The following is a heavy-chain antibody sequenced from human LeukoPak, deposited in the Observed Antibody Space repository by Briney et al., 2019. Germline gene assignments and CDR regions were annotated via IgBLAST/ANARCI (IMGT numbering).Heavy chain of an antibody. J-gene: IGHJ5*02. D-gene: IGHD4-23*01. Sequence: SETLSLTRAVYGGPFRGFFWSWIRQAPGKGLEWIGEVSHSGSSNYNPSLKSRINISLDTSKSQFSLRLTSVTAADTAVYYCARGIFYGGRNQYIWLDLWGQGTLVTVSS. CDR3: ARGIFYGGRNQYIWLDL. CDR1: GGPFRGFF. CDR2: VSHSGSS. V-gene: IGHV4-34*01.